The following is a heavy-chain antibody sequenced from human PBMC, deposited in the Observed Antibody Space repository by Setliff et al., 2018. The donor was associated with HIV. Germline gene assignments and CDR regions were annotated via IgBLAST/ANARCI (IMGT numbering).Heavy chain of an antibody. V-gene: IGHV1-18*01. CDR1: GYIFSSYG. D-gene: IGHD4-4*01. CDR2: ISADNGNT. CDR3: AMSMTTYPVSRAFDI. Sequence: ASVKVSCKSSGYIFSSYGISWVRQAPGQGLEWMGWISADNGNTNYAQKFQGRVTITADESTSTAYMELSSLRSEDTAVYYCAMSMTTYPVSRAFDIWGQGTMVTVSS. J-gene: IGHJ3*02.